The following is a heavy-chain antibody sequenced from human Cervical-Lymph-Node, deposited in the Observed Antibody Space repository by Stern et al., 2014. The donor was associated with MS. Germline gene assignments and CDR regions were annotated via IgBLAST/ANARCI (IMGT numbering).Heavy chain of an antibody. CDR2: IYPGDSDT. V-gene: IGHV5-51*01. CDR1: GYSFTANW. CDR3: ARDYGDYAFDY. Sequence: EVQLLESGAEVKKPGESLKISCKGSGYSFTANWIAWVRQMPGKGLECMGIIYPGDSDTRYSPSFQGQVTISADKSISTAYLQWSSLKASDTAMYYCARDYGDYAFDYWGQGTLVTVSS. J-gene: IGHJ4*02. D-gene: IGHD4-17*01.